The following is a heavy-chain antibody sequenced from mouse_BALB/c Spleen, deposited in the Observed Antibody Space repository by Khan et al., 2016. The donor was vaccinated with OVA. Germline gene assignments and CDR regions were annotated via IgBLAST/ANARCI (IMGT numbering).Heavy chain of an antibody. J-gene: IGHJ2*01. V-gene: IGHV1S132*01. D-gene: IGHD1-1*01. CDR3: AREEALYYFDY. Sequence: QXQRQQAGAERVRPGASVKLSCKTSGYIFTSYWIHWVKQRSGQGLEWIARIYPGTDNTYYNQKLKDKASLTADKSSSTAYLQLSSLKSEDSAVYFCAREEALYYFDYWGQGTTLTVSS. CDR2: IYPGTDNT. CDR1: GYIFTSYW.